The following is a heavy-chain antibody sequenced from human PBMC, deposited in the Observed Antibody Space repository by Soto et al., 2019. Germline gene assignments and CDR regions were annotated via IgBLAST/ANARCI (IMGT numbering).Heavy chain of an antibody. CDR2: INDRESI. J-gene: IGHJ2*01. CDR3: ARESHDILTGPPWVWYFDL. CDR1: GGSFSGYY. V-gene: IGHV4-34*01. D-gene: IGHD3-9*01. Sequence: QVQLQQWGAGPLRPLETLSLTCGVSGGSFSGYYWAWIRQSPGKGLEWIGEINDRESINYNPSLKSRVSISVDTSKNHYSLYLRSVTAADTAVYYCARESHDILTGPPWVWYFDLWGRGTLVTVSS.